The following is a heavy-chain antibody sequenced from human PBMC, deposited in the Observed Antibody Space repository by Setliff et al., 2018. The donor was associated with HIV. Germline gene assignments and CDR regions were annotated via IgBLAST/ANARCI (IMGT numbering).Heavy chain of an antibody. D-gene: IGHD3-10*01. Sequence: LRLSCAASGFTFSNYAMGWVRQGPGKGLEWVSTIGAAGYPTHYAESVKGRFTISRDNSKNTLYVQMNSLRAEDTAVYYCARHDVVRGAIDNWGQGTLVTVSS. CDR3: ARHDVVRGAIDN. V-gene: IGHV3-23*01. CDR2: IGAAGYPT. CDR1: GFTFSNYA. J-gene: IGHJ4*02.